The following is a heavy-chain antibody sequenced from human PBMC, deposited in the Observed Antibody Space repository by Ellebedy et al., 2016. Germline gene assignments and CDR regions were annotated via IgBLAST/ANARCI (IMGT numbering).Heavy chain of an antibody. CDR2: IATDSHNA. V-gene: IGHV1-18*04. J-gene: IGHJ4*02. CDR1: GYTFTGYG. CDR3: ARRGGTDYGDY. Sequence: ASVKVSCXTSGYTFTGYGISWVRQAPGQRLEWMGWIATDSHNAEYPQKFQGRVTLTTDTSTRTAYMELRRLRSDDTAIYYCARRGGTDYGDYWGQGTLVTVSS. D-gene: IGHD3-16*01.